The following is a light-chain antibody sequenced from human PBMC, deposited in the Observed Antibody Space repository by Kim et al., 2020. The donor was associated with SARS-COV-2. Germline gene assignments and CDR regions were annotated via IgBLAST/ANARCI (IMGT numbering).Light chain of an antibody. V-gene: IGKV1-39*01. CDR2: AAA. Sequence: DIQMTQSPSSLSASVGDRVTITCRAGQSISSYLNWYQQKPGKAPNLLIYAAASLESGVPSRFSGSGSGTDFTLTISSLQPEDFATYFCEQSYSTLTFGGGTKVDIK. J-gene: IGKJ4*01. CDR1: QSISSY. CDR3: EQSYSTLT.